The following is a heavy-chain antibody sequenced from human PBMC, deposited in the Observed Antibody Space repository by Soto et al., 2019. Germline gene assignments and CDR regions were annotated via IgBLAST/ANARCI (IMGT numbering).Heavy chain of an antibody. CDR3: ARDRQQLLSPSLDP. Sequence: GGSLRLSCVASGFNFRTYGMHWVRQAPGKGLEWVANIFYDGISKYYADAVRGRFSVTRDNSKNTLDLQMTSLKEEDTAVYYCARDRQQLLSPSLDPWGQGTLVTVSS. CDR2: IFYDGISK. J-gene: IGHJ5*02. V-gene: IGHV3-30*03. D-gene: IGHD2-21*01. CDR1: GFNFRTYG.